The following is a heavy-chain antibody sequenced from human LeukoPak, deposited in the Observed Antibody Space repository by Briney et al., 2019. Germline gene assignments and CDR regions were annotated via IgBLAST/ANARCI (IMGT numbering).Heavy chain of an antibody. Sequence: SETLSLTCAVYGGSFSGYYWSWIRQPPGKGLEWIGEINHSGSTNYNPSLKSRVTISVDTPKNQFSLKLSSVTAADTAVYYCARVAESAIWFDPWGQGTLVTVSS. D-gene: IGHD5-18*01. CDR2: INHSGST. CDR3: ARVAESAIWFDP. J-gene: IGHJ5*02. V-gene: IGHV4-34*01. CDR1: GGSFSGYY.